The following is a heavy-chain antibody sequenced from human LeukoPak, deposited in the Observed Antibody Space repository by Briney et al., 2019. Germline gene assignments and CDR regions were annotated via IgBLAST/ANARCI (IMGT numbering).Heavy chain of an antibody. Sequence: PGGSLRLSCAASGFTFSSYAMNWVRQAPGKGLEWVSAISGSGGGTYYADSVKGRFTISRDNSKNTLYLQMNSLRAEDTAVYYCAKRLVATGGYYFDYWGQGTLVTVSS. V-gene: IGHV3-23*01. D-gene: IGHD1-26*01. CDR2: ISGSGGGT. CDR3: AKRLVATGGYYFDY. J-gene: IGHJ4*02. CDR1: GFTFSSYA.